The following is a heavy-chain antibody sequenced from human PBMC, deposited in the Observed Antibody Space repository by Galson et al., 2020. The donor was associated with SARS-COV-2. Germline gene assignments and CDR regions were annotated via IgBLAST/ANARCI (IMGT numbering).Heavy chain of an antibody. V-gene: IGHV6-1*01. CDR3: ARGYYDSSGYYGFHIYYFDY. CDR1: EDSVSSNSAA. D-gene: IGHD3-22*01. J-gene: IGHJ4*02. Sequence: SETLSLTCAISEDSVSSNSAAWNWIRQSPSRGLEWLGRTYYRSKWYNDYAVSVKSRITINPDTSKNQFSLQLNSVTPEDTAVYYCARGYYDSSGYYGFHIYYFDYCGQGTLVTVSS. CDR2: TYYRSKWYN.